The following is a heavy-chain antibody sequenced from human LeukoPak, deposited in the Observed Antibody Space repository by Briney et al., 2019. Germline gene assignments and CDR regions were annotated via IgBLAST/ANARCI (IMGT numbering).Heavy chain of an antibody. Sequence: SETLSLTCAVYGGSFSGYCWSWVRQPPGKGLEWIGEINHSGSTNYNPSLKSRVTISVDTSKKQFSLRLRSVTAADTAVYYCARSNIVPTPFDYWGQGTLVTVSS. CDR2: INHSGST. D-gene: IGHD5-12*01. CDR1: GGSFSGYC. CDR3: ARSNIVPTPFDY. V-gene: IGHV4-34*01. J-gene: IGHJ4*02.